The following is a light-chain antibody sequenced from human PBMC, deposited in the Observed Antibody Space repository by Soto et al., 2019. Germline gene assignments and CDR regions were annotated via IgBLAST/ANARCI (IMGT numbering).Light chain of an antibody. J-gene: IGLJ2*01. CDR1: YSNIGAGYE. Sequence: QSVLTQPPSASGAPGQRVTLSGTGSYSNIGAGYEVHWYQQSPGTAPKLLISGHNNRPSGVPDRFFGSKSGTSASLTIIGLQAEDEADYYCHSYTTSTTRGFGGGTKLTVL. CDR2: GHN. CDR3: HSYTTSTTRG. V-gene: IGLV1-40*01.